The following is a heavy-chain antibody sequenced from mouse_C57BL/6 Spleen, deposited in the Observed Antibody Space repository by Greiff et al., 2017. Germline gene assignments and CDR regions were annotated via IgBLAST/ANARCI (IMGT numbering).Heavy chain of an antibody. CDR3: ARRDYDRYFDV. Sequence: VQLKESGPELVKPGASVKIPCKASGYTFTDYNMDWVKQSHGKSLEWIGDINPNNGGTIYNQKFKGKATLTVGKSSSTAYMELRSLTSEDTAVYYGARRDYDRYFDVWGTGTTVTASS. CDR2: INPNNGGT. V-gene: IGHV1-18*01. D-gene: IGHD2-4*01. J-gene: IGHJ1*03. CDR1: GYTFTDYN.